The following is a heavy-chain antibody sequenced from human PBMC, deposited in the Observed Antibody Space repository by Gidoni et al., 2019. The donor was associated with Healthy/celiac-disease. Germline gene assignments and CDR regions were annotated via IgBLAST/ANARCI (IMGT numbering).Heavy chain of an antibody. J-gene: IGHJ6*02. Sequence: QLQLQESVPGLVKPSETLSLTCTVSGGSISSSSYYWGWIRQPPGKGLEWIGSIYYSGSTYYNPSLKSRVTISVDTSKNQFSLKLSSVTAADTAVYYCASRPAYYYGMDVWGQGTTVTVSS. CDR2: IYYSGST. V-gene: IGHV4-39*01. CDR1: GGSISSSSYY. CDR3: ASRPAYYYGMDV.